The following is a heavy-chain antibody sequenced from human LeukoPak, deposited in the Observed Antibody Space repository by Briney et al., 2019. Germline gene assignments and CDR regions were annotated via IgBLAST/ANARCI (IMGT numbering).Heavy chain of an antibody. D-gene: IGHD2-2*01. Sequence: SETLSLTCAVYGGPFSGYYWSWIRQPPGKGLEWIGEINHSGSSNYNPSLKSRVTISVDTSKNQFSLKLSSVTAADTAVYYCARGPRCSSISCYYLSGWYFDLWGRGTLVTVSS. V-gene: IGHV4-34*01. CDR1: GGPFSGYY. CDR2: INHSGSS. CDR3: ARGPRCSSISCYYLSGWYFDL. J-gene: IGHJ2*01.